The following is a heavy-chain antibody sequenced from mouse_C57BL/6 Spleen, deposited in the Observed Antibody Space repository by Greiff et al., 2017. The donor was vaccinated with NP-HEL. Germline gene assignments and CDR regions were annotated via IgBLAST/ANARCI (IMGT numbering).Heavy chain of an antibody. J-gene: IGHJ2*01. D-gene: IGHD1-1*01. V-gene: IGHV1-82*01. Sequence: VQLQQSGPELVKPGASVKISCKASGYAFSRSWTNWVKQRPGKGLEWIGRIYPGDGATNYNGKFKGKATLTADKSSSTAYMQLSSLTSEDSAVYFCAGDYYGSSFPFDYWGQGTTLTVSS. CDR1: GYAFSRSW. CDR3: AGDYYGSSFPFDY. CDR2: IYPGDGAT.